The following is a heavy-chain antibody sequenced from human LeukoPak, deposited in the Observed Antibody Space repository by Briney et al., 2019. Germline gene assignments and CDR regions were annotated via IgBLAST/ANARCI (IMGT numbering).Heavy chain of an antibody. CDR1: GYSITNNNW. CDR3: ARVRYCSTNRCYDREFDN. J-gene: IGHJ4*02. CDR2: IYYSGSA. V-gene: IGHV4-28*03. D-gene: IGHD2-2*01. Sequence: SDTLSLTCTVSGYSITNNNWWGWIRQPPGKGLEWIGYIYYSGSAYYNASLKSRVTMSVDSSKNQFSPELNSVTAADMAVYYCARVRYCSTNRCYDREFDNWGQGTLVTVSS.